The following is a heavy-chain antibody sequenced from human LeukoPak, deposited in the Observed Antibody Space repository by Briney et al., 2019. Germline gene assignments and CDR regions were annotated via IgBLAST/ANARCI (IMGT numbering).Heavy chain of an antibody. Sequence: GESLKISCETSGYSFTSYWIGWVRPRPGTGLEWVGAIYPDDSDTRYSPSFQGQVASSADRSIRTAYLKWNSLKASDTGMYYCARQRGASATVNWFDPWGQGTLVTVSS. V-gene: IGHV5-51*01. CDR1: GYSFTSYW. CDR2: IYPDDSDT. J-gene: IGHJ5*02. D-gene: IGHD2-21*02. CDR3: ARQRGASATVNWFDP.